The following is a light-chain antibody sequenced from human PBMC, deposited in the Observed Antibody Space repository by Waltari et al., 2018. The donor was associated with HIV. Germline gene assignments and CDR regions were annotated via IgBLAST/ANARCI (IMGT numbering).Light chain of an antibody. V-gene: IGKV3-11*01. CDR1: QSVSRH. J-gene: IGKJ4*01. CDR2: ETS. CDR3: QQRGTWPPVT. Sequence: ELVLTQSPATLSVSPGERAILSCRASQSVSRHLAWYHQKPGQAPRLLIYETSTRAAGTPGRFTGSGSGTDFALTITGVEPADVAVYYCQQRGTWPPVTVGGGTKVEI.